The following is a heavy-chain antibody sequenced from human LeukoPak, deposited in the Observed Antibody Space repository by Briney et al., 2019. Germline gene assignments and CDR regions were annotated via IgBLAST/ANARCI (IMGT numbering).Heavy chain of an antibody. Sequence: GGSLRLSCAASGFTFSNYAMNWVRQAPGKGLEWVSAISGSGAHTYYADSVKGRFTVSRDNSKNTLFLQMNSLRAEDTAVYFCAKDTTVTMRGLRLDYWGQGTLVTVSS. J-gene: IGHJ4*02. D-gene: IGHD4-11*01. CDR1: GFTFSNYA. CDR3: AKDTTVTMRGLRLDY. CDR2: ISGSGAHT. V-gene: IGHV3-23*01.